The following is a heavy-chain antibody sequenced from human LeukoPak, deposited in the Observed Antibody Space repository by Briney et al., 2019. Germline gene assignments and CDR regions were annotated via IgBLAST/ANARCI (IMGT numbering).Heavy chain of an antibody. CDR1: GYTFTGYY. Sequence: RAPVKVSCKASGYTFTGYYMHWVRQAPGQGLEWMGWINPNSGGTNYAQKFQGRVTMTRDTSISTAYMELSRLRSDDTAVYYCARSRFGELSDFDYWGQGTLVTVSS. J-gene: IGHJ4*02. CDR2: INPNSGGT. CDR3: ARSRFGELSDFDY. D-gene: IGHD3-10*01. V-gene: IGHV1-2*02.